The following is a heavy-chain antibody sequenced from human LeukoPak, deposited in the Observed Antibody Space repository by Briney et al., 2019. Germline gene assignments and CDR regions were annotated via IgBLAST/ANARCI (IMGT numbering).Heavy chain of an antibody. Sequence: KRSGPTLVKPTQTLTLTCTFSGFSLSTSGVGVGWIRQPPGKALEWLALIYWNDDKRYSPSLKSRLTITKDTSKNQVVLTMTNMDPVDTATYYCAHRQAPGWAARPRYFQHWGQGTLVTVSS. CDR2: IYWNDDK. V-gene: IGHV2-5*01. D-gene: IGHD6-6*01. J-gene: IGHJ1*01. CDR1: GFSLSTSGVG. CDR3: AHRQAPGWAARPRYFQH.